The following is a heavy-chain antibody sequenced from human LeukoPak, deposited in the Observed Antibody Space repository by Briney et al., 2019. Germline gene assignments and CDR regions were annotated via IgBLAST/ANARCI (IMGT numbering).Heavy chain of an antibody. D-gene: IGHD3-10*01. Sequence: GESLKISCKGSGYSFTSYWIGWVRQMPGKGLEWMGIIYPGDSDTRYSPSFQGQVTISADKSISTAYLQWSSLKASDTAMYYCARLEMARIPMVRGVNHWFDPWGQGTLVTVSS. V-gene: IGHV5-51*01. CDR1: GYSFTSYW. CDR3: ARLEMARIPMVRGVNHWFDP. J-gene: IGHJ5*02. CDR2: IYPGDSDT.